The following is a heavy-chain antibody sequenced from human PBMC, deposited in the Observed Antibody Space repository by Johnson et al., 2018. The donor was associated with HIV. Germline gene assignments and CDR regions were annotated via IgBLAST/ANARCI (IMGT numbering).Heavy chain of an antibody. CDR1: GFTFSSYG. J-gene: IGHJ3*02. Sequence: QVQLVESGGGVVQPGGSLRLSCAASGFTFSSYGLHWVRQAPGKGLQWVAFIRNDGSNEYYADSVKGRFTISRDNSKNTLYLRMNSLRAEDPAVYYCAKRYSGSLRDTFDIWGQGTMVTVSS. CDR2: IRNDGSNE. CDR3: AKRYSGSLRDTFDI. V-gene: IGHV3-30*02. D-gene: IGHD1-26*01.